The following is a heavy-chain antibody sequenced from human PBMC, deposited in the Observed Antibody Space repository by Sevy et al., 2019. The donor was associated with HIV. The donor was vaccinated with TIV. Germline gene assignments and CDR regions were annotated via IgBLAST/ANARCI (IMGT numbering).Heavy chain of an antibody. J-gene: IGHJ4*02. D-gene: IGHD3-3*01. CDR1: GFTFSSYA. CDR2: ISYDGSNK. Sequence: GGSLRLSCAASGFTFSSYAMHWVRQAPGKGLEWGAVISYDGSNKYYADSVKRRFTISRDNSKNTLYLQMNSLRAEDTAVYYCARVDTYYDFWSGSTPQFDYWGQGTLVTVSS. V-gene: IGHV3-30-3*01. CDR3: ARVDTYYDFWSGSTPQFDY.